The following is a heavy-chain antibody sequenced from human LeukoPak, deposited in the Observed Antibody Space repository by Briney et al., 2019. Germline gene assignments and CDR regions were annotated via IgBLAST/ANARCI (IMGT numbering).Heavy chain of an antibody. CDR1: GYTLTELS. CDR2: FDPEDGET. D-gene: IGHD3-10*01. Sequence: ASVKVSCKVSGYTLTELSMHRVRQAPGKGLEWMGGFDPEDGETIYAQKFQGRVTMTEDTSTDTAYMELSSLRSEDTAVYYCATGVSLGYGSGSYYDYWGQGTLVTVSS. CDR3: ATGVSLGYGSGSYYDY. V-gene: IGHV1-24*01. J-gene: IGHJ4*02.